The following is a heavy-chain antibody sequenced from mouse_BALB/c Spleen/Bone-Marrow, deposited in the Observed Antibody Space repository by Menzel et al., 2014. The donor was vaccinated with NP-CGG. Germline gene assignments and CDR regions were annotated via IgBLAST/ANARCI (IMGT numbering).Heavy chain of an antibody. CDR1: GFTFTDYY. CDR2: IRNKANGYTT. J-gene: IGHJ4*01. CDR3: ARDDAMDY. Sequence: EVKLMESGGGLVQPGGSLRLSCATSGFTFTDYYMSWVRQPPGKALEWLGFIRNKANGYTTEYSASGKGRFTISRDNSQSILYLQMNTLRAEDSATYYCARDDAMDYWGQGTSVTVSS. V-gene: IGHV7-3*02.